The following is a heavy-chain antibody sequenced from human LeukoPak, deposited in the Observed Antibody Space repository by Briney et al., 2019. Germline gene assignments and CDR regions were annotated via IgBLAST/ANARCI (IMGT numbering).Heavy chain of an antibody. CDR3: ARFIGIGYCSGGSCSDPYISGYQADY. J-gene: IGHJ4*02. V-gene: IGHV1-2*02. D-gene: IGHD2-15*01. CDR2: INPNSGGT. Sequence: ASVKVSCKASGYTFTGYYMHWVRQAPGQGLEWMGWINPNSGGTNYAQKFQGRVTMTRDTSISTAYMELSRLRSDDTAVYYCARFIGIGYCSGGSCSDPYISGYQADYWGQGTLVTVSS. CDR1: GYTFTGYY.